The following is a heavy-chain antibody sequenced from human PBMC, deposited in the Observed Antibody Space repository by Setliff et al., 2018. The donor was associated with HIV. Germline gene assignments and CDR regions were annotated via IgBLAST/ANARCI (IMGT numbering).Heavy chain of an antibody. V-gene: IGHV3-23*01. CDR3: AKHIDSSGYFDY. Sequence: ASVKVSCKASGFTFSSYAMSWVRQAPGKGLEWVSAISGSGGSTYYADSVKGRFTISRDNSKNTLYLQMNSLRAEDTAVYYCAKHIDSSGYFDYWGQGTLVTVSS. J-gene: IGHJ4*02. CDR2: ISGSGGST. CDR1: GFTFSSYA. D-gene: IGHD3-22*01.